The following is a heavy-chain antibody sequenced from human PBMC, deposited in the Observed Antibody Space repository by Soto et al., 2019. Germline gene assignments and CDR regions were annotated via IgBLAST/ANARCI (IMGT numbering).Heavy chain of an antibody. D-gene: IGHD4-17*01. V-gene: IGHV3-33*01. CDR2: ILNDASGH. J-gene: IGHJ4*02. CDR1: RFTFSRHG. CDR3: ARDDDYPDNGFDY. Sequence: QVQLVESGGGVVQPGTSLRLYCAASRFTFSRHGMHWVRQTPGKGLEWLAVILNDASGHWYADSVKGRFTISRDNFENTLYLQMNGLRLEDTAMYYCARDDDYPDNGFDYWGQGTLVTVSS.